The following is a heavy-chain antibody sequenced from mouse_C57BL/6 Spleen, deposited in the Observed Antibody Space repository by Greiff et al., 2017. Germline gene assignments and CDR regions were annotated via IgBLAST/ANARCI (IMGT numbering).Heavy chain of an antibody. D-gene: IGHD1-1*01. Sequence: EVQLQQSGAELVKPVASVKLSCTASGFNIKDYYMNWVKQRTEQGLEWIGMIDPEDGETKYAPKFQGKATITADTSSNTAYLQLSSLTSEDTAVYYCCLLLPTYYAMDYWGQGTSVTVSS. CDR3: CLLLPTYYAMDY. CDR1: GFNIKDYY. J-gene: IGHJ4*01. V-gene: IGHV14-2*01. CDR2: IDPEDGET.